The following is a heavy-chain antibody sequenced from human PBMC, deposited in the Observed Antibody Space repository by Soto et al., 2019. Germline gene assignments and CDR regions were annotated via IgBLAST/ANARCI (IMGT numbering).Heavy chain of an antibody. V-gene: IGHV4-39*07. Sequence: SETLSLTCTVSGGSISSSSYHWGWIRQPPGKGLEWIGSIHYSGNTYYNPSLKSRVTISVDTSKNQFSLKLSSVTAADTAVYYCARCLFSYGARFDPWGQGTLVTVSS. CDR3: ARCLFSYGARFDP. D-gene: IGHD1-26*01. CDR2: IHYSGNT. CDR1: GGSISSSSYH. J-gene: IGHJ5*02.